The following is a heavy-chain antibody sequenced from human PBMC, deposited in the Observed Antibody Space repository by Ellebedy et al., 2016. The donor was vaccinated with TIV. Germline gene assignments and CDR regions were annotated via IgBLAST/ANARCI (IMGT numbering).Heavy chain of an antibody. CDR1: GFTFSTYS. V-gene: IGHV3-48*04. J-gene: IGHJ6*02. CDR2: ISGDGDII. Sequence: GGSLRLSCAASGFTFSTYSMNWVRQAPGKGLEWVSYISGDGDIIYYADSMKGRLIISRDNAKNSLYLQMNSLRAEDTAVYYCTRDHRSNSCLDVWGQGTTVTVSS. D-gene: IGHD2-2*01. CDR3: TRDHRSNSCLDV.